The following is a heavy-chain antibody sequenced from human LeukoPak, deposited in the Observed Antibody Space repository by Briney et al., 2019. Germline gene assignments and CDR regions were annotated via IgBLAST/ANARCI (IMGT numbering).Heavy chain of an antibody. CDR2: ISYDGSNK. CDR3: ARDPNSGYYYYFDY. J-gene: IGHJ4*02. Sequence: SGGALRLSWAASGFTFSSYAMHWVRQAPGKGLEWVAVISYDGSNKYYADSVKGRFTISRDSSTNTLYLQMNSPRAEDPAVYYCARDPNSGYYYYFDYWGQGTLVTVSS. D-gene: IGHD3-22*01. CDR1: GFTFSSYA. V-gene: IGHV3-30-3*01.